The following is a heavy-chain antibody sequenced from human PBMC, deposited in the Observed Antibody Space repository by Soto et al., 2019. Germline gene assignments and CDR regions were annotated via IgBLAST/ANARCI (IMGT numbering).Heavy chain of an antibody. Sequence: GASVKVSCKASGGTFSSYAISWVRQAPGQGLEWMGGIIPIFGTATYAQKFQGRVTITADESTSTAYMELSSLRSEDTAMYYCARVAIAVAGKVYYYGMDVGGQGTTVTVSS. D-gene: IGHD6-19*01. V-gene: IGHV1-69*13. CDR1: GGTFSSYA. J-gene: IGHJ6*02. CDR2: IIPIFGTA. CDR3: ARVAIAVAGKVYYYGMDV.